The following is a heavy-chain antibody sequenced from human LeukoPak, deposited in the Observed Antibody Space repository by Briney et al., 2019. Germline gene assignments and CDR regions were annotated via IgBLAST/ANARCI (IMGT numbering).Heavy chain of an antibody. V-gene: IGHV3-21*01. Sequence: PGGSLRLSCAASGFTFSSYSMNWVRQAPGKGLEWVSSISSSSSYIYYADSVKGRFTISRDNAKNSLYLQMNSLRAGDTAVYYCARAVCSGGSCYRFDYWGQGTLVTVSS. CDR2: ISSSSSYI. D-gene: IGHD2-15*01. J-gene: IGHJ4*02. CDR1: GFTFSSYS. CDR3: ARAVCSGGSCYRFDY.